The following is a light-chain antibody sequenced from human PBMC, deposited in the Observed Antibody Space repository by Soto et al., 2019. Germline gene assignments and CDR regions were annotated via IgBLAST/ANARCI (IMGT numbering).Light chain of an antibody. CDR3: QQYNSYPWT. V-gene: IGKV3-11*01. CDR1: QSVSGY. J-gene: IGKJ1*01. CDR2: DGS. Sequence: EIVLTQSPATLSLSPGERATLSCRASQSVSGYLAWYQQKPGQAPRLLIYDGSHRAAGIPSRFSGSGSGTDFTLTISGLEPEDFAVYYCQQYNSYPWTFGQGTKVEIK.